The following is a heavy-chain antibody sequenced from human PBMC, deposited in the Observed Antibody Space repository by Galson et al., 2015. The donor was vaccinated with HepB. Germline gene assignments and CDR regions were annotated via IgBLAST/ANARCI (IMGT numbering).Heavy chain of an antibody. Sequence: ETLSLTCTVSGDSISSSTYYWGWIRQPPGKGLEWIGSMYYSGRTYYNPSLKSRITISVETSKNLFSLNLRSVTAAYTAVYYCRSSRDVVSTYYWGQGTRVTVST. V-gene: IGHV4-39*01. CDR2: MYYSGRT. CDR3: RSSRDVVSTYY. D-gene: IGHD5/OR15-5a*01. CDR1: GDSISSSTYY. J-gene: IGHJ4*02.